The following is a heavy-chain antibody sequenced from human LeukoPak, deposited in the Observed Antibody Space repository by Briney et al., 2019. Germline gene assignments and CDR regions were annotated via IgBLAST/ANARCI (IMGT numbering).Heavy chain of an antibody. V-gene: IGHV3-21*01. CDR3: ARDSWTTVITPVDY. D-gene: IGHD4-23*01. CDR1: GFTFSSYS. Sequence: GGSLRLSCAASGFTFSSYSMNWVRQAPGKGLEWVSSISSSSSYIYYADSVKGRFTISRDNAKNSLYLQMNSLRAGDTAVYYCARDSWTTVITPVDYWGQGTLVTVSS. CDR2: ISSSSSYI. J-gene: IGHJ4*02.